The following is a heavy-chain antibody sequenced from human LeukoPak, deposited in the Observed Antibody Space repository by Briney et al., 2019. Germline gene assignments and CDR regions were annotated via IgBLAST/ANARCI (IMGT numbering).Heavy chain of an antibody. CDR1: GGSISSYY. CDR2: IYYSEST. Sequence: SETLSLTCTVSGGSISSYYWSWIRQPPGKGLEWIGYIYYSESTNYNPSLKSRVTISVDTSKNQFSLKLSSVTAADTAVYYCARRAPELLDAFDIWGQGTMVTVSS. J-gene: IGHJ3*02. V-gene: IGHV4-59*08. CDR3: ARRAPELLDAFDI. D-gene: IGHD1-26*01.